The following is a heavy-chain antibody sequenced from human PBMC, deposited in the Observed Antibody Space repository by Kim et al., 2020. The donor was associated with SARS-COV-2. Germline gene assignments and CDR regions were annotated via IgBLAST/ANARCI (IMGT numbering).Heavy chain of an antibody. CDR3: ATETRFWDPSWKGIDN. Sequence: GGSLRLSCAASGFTVSSNYMSWVRQAPGKGLEWVSVIYSDGRTFYIDSVKGRFTISRDNSKNTLYLQMNSLRAEDTAVYYCATETRFWDPSWKGIDNWG. CDR1: GFTVSSNY. D-gene: IGHD2-2*01. CDR2: IYSDGRT. V-gene: IGHV3-53*01. J-gene: IGHJ4*01.